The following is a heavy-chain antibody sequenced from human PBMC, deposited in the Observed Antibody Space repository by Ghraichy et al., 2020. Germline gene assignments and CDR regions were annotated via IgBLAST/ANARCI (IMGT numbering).Heavy chain of an antibody. V-gene: IGHV3-7*01. CDR3: AKYCSGGSCWGGFDY. Sequence: GGSLRLSCAASGFTFSSYWMSWVRQAPGKGLEWVVNIKQDGSEKYYVDSVKGRFTIFRDNAKNSLYLQMNSLRAEDTAVYYCAKYCSGGSCWGGFDYWGQGTLVTVSS. D-gene: IGHD2-15*01. CDR2: IKQDGSEK. J-gene: IGHJ4*02. CDR1: GFTFSSYW.